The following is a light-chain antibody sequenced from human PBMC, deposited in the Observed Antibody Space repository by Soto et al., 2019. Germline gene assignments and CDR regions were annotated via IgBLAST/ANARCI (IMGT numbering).Light chain of an antibody. V-gene: IGKV1-9*01. CDR3: QQLNSYPPALT. CDR2: AAS. CDR1: QGISCY. Sequence: DIQLTQSPSFLSASVGARVTITCRAVQGISCYLAWYQQKPGKAPKLLIYAASTLQSGVPSRFSGSGPGTEFTLTISSLQPEDFATYYCQQLNSYPPALTFGGGTKVDIK. J-gene: IGKJ4*01.